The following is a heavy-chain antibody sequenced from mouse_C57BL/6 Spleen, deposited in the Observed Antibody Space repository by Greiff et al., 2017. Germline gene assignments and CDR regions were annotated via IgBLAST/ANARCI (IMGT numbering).Heavy chain of an antibody. Sequence: VQLQQSGPELVKPGASVKLSCKASGYTFTSYDINWVKQRPGQGLEWIGWIYPRDGSTKYNEKFKGKATLAVDTSSSTAYMELHSLTSEDSAVYFCARSGGSSFHWYFDVWGTGTTVTVSS. CDR3: ARSGGSSFHWYFDV. CDR2: IYPRDGST. CDR1: GYTFTSYD. V-gene: IGHV1-85*01. D-gene: IGHD1-1*01. J-gene: IGHJ1*03.